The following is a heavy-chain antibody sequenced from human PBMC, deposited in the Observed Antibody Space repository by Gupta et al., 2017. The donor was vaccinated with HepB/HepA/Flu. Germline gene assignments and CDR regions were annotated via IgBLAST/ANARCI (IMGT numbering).Heavy chain of an antibody. J-gene: IGHJ4*02. Sequence: EVQLVESGGGLVQPGGSLRLSCAASGFTFSNYWMSWVRQAPGKGLEGVANIKQDGSERYYVDSLKGRFTISRDNAKNSLFLQMNSLRVEDTAVYYCARDIDYWGQGTLVTVSS. CDR2: IKQDGSER. CDR3: ARDIDY. CDR1: GFTFSNYW. V-gene: IGHV3-7*01.